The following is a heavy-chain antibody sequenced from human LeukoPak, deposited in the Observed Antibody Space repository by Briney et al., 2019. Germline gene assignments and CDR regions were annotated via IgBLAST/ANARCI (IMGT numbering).Heavy chain of an antibody. CDR3: ARRGGSYYSFDY. V-gene: IGHV4-59*08. Sequence: PSETLSLTCTVSGGSLTNYYWTWIRQPPGKGLEWIAYIYYSGSTNYNPSLKSRVTISVDTSKNQFSLNLSSVTAADTAVYYCARRGGSYYSFDYWGQGTLVTVSS. CDR2: IYYSGST. D-gene: IGHD1-26*01. CDR1: GGSLTNYY. J-gene: IGHJ4*02.